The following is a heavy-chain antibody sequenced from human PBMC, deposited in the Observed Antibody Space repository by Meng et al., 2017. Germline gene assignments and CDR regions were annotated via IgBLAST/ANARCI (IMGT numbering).Heavy chain of an antibody. D-gene: IGHD3-22*01. J-gene: IGHJ4*02. Sequence: QVQLVESGGGLVQPGRSLGLSCAASGFTFSSYGMHWVRQAPGKGLEWVAVIWYDGSNKYYADSVKGRFTISRDNSKNTLYLQMNSLRAEDTAVYYCARSSSGYYFDYWGQGTLVTVSS. CDR2: IWYDGSNK. V-gene: IGHV3-33*01. CDR3: ARSSSGYYFDY. CDR1: GFTFSSYG.